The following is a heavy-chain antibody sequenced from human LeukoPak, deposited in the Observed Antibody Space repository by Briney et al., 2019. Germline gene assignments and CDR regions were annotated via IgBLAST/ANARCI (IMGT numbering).Heavy chain of an antibody. CDR2: IYYNGNT. D-gene: IGHD1-26*01. Sequence: SETLSLTCSVPGGSVSSGGHYWSWIRQPPGKGLEWIGYIYYNGNTNYNPSLKSRVTISVDTSKNQFSLKLSSVTAADTAVYYCAREPLRAESRWFDPWGQGILVTVSS. CDR3: AREPLRAESRWFDP. V-gene: IGHV4-61*08. CDR1: GGSVSSGGHY. J-gene: IGHJ5*02.